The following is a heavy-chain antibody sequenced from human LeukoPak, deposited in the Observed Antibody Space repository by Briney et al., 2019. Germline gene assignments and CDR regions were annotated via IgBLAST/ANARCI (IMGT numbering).Heavy chain of an antibody. V-gene: IGHV4-34*01. D-gene: IGHD1-14*01. CDR3: ARDNTEYFQH. CDR2: INDSGSA. CDR1: GESFSGSY. Sequence: SETLSLTCAVHGESFSGSYWTWIRQPPGKGLEWIGEINDSGSAKYNPSLKSRVTVSVDTSKNQFSLRLTSVTAADTAVYYCARDNTEYFQHWGQGTLVTVSS. J-gene: IGHJ1*01.